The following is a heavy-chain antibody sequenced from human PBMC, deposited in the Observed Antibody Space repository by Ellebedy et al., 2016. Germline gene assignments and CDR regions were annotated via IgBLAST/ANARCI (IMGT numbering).Heavy chain of an antibody. CDR1: GGTFSSDI. CDR2: IIPMLGLA. V-gene: IGHV1-69*10. Sequence: ASVKVSCKASGGTFSSDIINWVRQAPGQGLEWMGRIIPMLGLASYAQKFQVRVTITADKSTSTAYMEVNRLRSEDTAVYYCARGSGGSYGMDVWGQGTTVTVSS. CDR3: ARGSGGSYGMDV. D-gene: IGHD1-26*01. J-gene: IGHJ6*02.